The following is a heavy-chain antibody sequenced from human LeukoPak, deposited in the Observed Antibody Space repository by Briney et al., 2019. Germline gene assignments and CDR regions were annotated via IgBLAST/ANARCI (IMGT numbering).Heavy chain of an antibody. V-gene: IGHV1-2*02. CDR1: GYTFTGYY. CDR3: ARAGDYYDSSGPLDY. CDR2: INPNSGGT. D-gene: IGHD3-22*01. J-gene: IGHJ4*02. Sequence: ASVKVSCKASGYTFTGYYMHWVRRAPGQGLEWMGWINPNSGGTNYAQKFQGRVTMTRDTSISTAYMELSRLRSDDTAVYYCARAGDYYDSSGPLDYWGQGTLVTVSS.